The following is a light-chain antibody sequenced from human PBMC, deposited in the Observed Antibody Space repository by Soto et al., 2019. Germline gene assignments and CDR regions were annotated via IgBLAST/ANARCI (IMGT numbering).Light chain of an antibody. CDR2: DAS. V-gene: IGKV1-5*01. Sequence: IQMTQSPSTLSASVGDRVSITCRASQSVSSWLAWYQQKPGKAPKLLIYDASGLESGVPSRFSGSGSGTEFTLTISSLESDDFATYYCQQYHRYSTFGQGTKVDIK. J-gene: IGKJ1*01. CDR3: QQYHRYST. CDR1: QSVSSW.